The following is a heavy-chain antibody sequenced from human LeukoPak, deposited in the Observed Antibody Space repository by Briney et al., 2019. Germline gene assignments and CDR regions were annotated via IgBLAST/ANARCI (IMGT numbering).Heavy chain of an antibody. CDR2: ISSSGSTI. V-gene: IGHV3-48*03. CDR3: ARGGGDYVPPSGY. Sequence: GGSLRLSCAASGFTFSSYEMNWVRQAPGKGLEWVSYISSSGSTIYYADSVKGRFTISRDNAKNSLYLQMNSLRAEDTAVYYCARGGGDYVPPSGYWGQGTLVTVSS. J-gene: IGHJ4*02. D-gene: IGHD4-17*01. CDR1: GFTFSSYE.